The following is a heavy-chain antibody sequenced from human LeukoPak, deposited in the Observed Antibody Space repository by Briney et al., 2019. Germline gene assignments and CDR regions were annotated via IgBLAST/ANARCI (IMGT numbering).Heavy chain of an antibody. CDR2: IRYDGADK. CDR3: AKGLGGFGEFYY. D-gene: IGHD3-10*01. Sequence: GGSLRLSCEASGITFSSYGIHWVRQAPGKGLEWVTFIRYDGADKYYADSVKGRFSIARDNSKNTVFLQMNSLRAEDTAVYYCAKGLGGFGEFYYWGQGTLVTVSS. V-gene: IGHV3-30*02. J-gene: IGHJ4*02. CDR1: GITFSSYG.